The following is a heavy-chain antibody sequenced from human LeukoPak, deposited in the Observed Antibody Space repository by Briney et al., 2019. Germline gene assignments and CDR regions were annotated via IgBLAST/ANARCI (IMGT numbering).Heavy chain of an antibody. CDR3: ARELDVWGGALDH. D-gene: IGHD1-7*01. J-gene: IGHJ4*02. V-gene: IGHV5-51*01. CDR1: GYSFTSYW. Sequence: GESLKISCKGSGYSFTSYWIGWVRQMPGKGLEWMGIIYPGDSDTRYSPSFQGQVTISADKSISTAYLQWSSLKASDTAKYYCARELDVWGGALDHWGQGTLVTVSS. CDR2: IYPGDSDT.